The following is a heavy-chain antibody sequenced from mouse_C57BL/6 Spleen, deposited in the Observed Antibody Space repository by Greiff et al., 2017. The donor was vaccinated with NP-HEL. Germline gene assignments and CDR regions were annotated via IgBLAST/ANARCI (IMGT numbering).Heavy chain of an antibody. D-gene: IGHD1-1*01. J-gene: IGHJ3*01. CDR2: FYPGSGSI. CDR1: GYTFTEYT. V-gene: IGHV1-62-2*01. CDR3: ARHEDPFDYYGSSWFAY. Sequence: VQLQQSGAELVKPGASVKLSCKASGYTFTEYTIHWVKQRSGQGLEWIGWFYPGSGSIKYNEKFKDKATLTADKSSSTVYMELSRLTSEDSAVYFCARHEDPFDYYGSSWFAYWGQGTLVTVSA.